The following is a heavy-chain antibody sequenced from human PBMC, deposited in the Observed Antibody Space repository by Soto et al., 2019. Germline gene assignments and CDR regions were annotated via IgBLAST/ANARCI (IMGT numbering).Heavy chain of an antibody. CDR1: GFTFSSYG. CDR3: ARDLGRGYSGYWDLKVFDY. J-gene: IGHJ4*02. CDR2: INSDGSST. Sequence: PGGSLILSCAASGFTFSSYGMHWVRQAPGKGLVWVSRINSDGSSTSYADSVKGRFTISRDNAKNTLYLQMNSLRAEDTAVYYCARDLGRGYSGYWDLKVFDYWGQGTLVTVSS. V-gene: IGHV3-74*01. D-gene: IGHD5-12*01.